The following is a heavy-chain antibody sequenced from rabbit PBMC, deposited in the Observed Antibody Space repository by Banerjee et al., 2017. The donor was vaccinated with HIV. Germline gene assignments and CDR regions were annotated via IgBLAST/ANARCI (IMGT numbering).Heavy chain of an antibody. CDR2: IATGSGSI. Sequence: QSLEESGGDLVQPEGSLTLTCKASGFDFSSNAMCWVRQAPGKGLEWIACIATGSGSINYASWAKGRFTISKTSSTTVTLQMTSLTVADTATYFCGRDRDGDAGYGSLALWGQGTLVTVS. V-gene: IGHV1S40*01. CDR1: GFDFSSNA. CDR3: GRDRDGDAGYGSLAL. D-gene: IGHD6-1*01. J-gene: IGHJ3*01.